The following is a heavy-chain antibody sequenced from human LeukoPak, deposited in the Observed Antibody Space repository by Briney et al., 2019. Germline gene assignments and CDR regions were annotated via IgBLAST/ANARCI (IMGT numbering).Heavy chain of an antibody. Sequence: PSETLSLTCTVSGTSMNSITYYWAWIRQPPGKGLEWLGSIYYSGTTFYNPSLKSRVTFSIDTSSNQFSLTLTSVTAADTAVYYCARAGGGYNYYDYWGQGTLVTVSS. CDR2: IYYSGTT. J-gene: IGHJ4*02. V-gene: IGHV4-39*07. CDR3: ARAGGGYNYYDY. D-gene: IGHD5-24*01. CDR1: GTSMNSITYY.